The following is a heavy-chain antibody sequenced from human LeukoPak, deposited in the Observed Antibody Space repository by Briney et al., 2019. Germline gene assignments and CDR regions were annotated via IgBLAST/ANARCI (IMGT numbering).Heavy chain of an antibody. D-gene: IGHD3-3*01. V-gene: IGHV4-38-2*02. J-gene: IGHJ6*03. CDR2: MYHSGST. CDR1: GYSISSAHY. CDR3: AREAPQVIIRYYYYMDV. Sequence: SETLSLTCSVSGYSISSAHYWGWIRQPPGKGLEWIGTMYHSGSTNYNPSLKSRVTISVDTSKNQFSLKLSSVTAADTAVYYCAREAPQVIIRYYYYMDVWGKGTTVTISS.